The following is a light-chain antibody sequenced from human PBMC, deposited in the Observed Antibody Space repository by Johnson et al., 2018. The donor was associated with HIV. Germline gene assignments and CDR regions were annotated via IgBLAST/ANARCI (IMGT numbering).Light chain of an antibody. V-gene: IGLV1-51*01. Sequence: QSVLTQPPSVSAAPGQKVTISCSGSSSNIGNNYVSWYQQLLGTAPKLLIYDNNKRPSGIPDRFSGSKSGTSATLGITGLQTGDEADYYCGTWDSSLRVGVFGTGTKVTVL. J-gene: IGLJ1*01. CDR3: GTWDSSLRVGV. CDR1: SSNIGNNY. CDR2: DNN.